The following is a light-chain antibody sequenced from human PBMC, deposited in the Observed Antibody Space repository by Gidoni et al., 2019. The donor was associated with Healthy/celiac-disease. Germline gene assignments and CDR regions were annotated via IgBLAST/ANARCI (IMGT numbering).Light chain of an antibody. CDR1: QDISHY. CDR2: DAS. V-gene: IGKV1-33*01. CDR3: QQYDNLPRT. J-gene: IGKJ3*01. Sequence: DIQMTQSPSSLSASVGERVTITCQASQDISHYLNWYQQKPGKAPKLLIYDASNLETGVPSRFSGSGSGTDFTFTISSLQPEDIATYYCQQYDNLPRTFGPGTKVDIK.